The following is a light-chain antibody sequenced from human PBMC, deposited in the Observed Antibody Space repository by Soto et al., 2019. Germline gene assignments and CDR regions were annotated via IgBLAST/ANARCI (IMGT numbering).Light chain of an antibody. Sequence: QSVLTQPPAVSAAPGQKVTISCSGSSSNIGNHYVSWYQQFPRTAPKLLIYDNNKRPSGIPDRFSGSKSGTSATLGITGLQTGDEADYYCGTWDNNLSAVVIGGGTKVTVL. CDR1: SSNIGNHY. CDR3: GTWDNNLSAVV. V-gene: IGLV1-51*01. CDR2: DNN. J-gene: IGLJ2*01.